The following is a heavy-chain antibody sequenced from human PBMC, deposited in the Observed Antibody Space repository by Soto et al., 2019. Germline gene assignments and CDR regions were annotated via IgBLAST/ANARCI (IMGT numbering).Heavy chain of an antibody. V-gene: IGHV3-73*02. CDR1: GFTFSDSP. CDR3: TRPILEACLGFDY. D-gene: IGHD1-26*01. J-gene: IGHJ4*02. CDR2: IRTKANDYAT. Sequence: EVQLVESGGGLVQPGGSLKLSCAASGFTFSDSPMYWVRQASGKGLEWVGRIRTKANDYATQYAASVKGRFTISRDDSKNTAYLQMNSLKTEDTAVYYCTRPILEACLGFDYWGQGALVTVSS.